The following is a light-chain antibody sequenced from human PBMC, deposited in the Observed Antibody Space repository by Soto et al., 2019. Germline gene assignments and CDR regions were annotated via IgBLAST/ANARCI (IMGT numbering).Light chain of an antibody. CDR3: QHYDNWPPWT. CDR1: QSVSSN. V-gene: IGKV3-15*01. Sequence: EIVMTQSPATLSVSPGERATLSCRVSQSVSSNLAWYQQKPGQAPRLLIYGASTRATGIPARFSGGGSGTEFTITISRLQSADFAVYYCQHYDNWPPWTFGQGTKVEIK. J-gene: IGKJ1*01. CDR2: GAS.